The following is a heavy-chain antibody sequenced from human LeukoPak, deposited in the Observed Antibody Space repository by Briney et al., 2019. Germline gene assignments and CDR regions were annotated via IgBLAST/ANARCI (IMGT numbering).Heavy chain of an antibody. Sequence: SQTLSLTCTVSGRSLSSYYWSWIRHPAGKGREWSGRMYPSGSTNYNASLKSRVTMSVDTSKNQFSLRLTSVTAADTAVYYCARDRGQLGAWDYFDYWGQGTLVTVSS. CDR3: ARDRGQLGAWDYFDY. V-gene: IGHV4-4*07. CDR2: MYPSGST. D-gene: IGHD6-6*01. CDR1: GRSLSSYY. J-gene: IGHJ4*02.